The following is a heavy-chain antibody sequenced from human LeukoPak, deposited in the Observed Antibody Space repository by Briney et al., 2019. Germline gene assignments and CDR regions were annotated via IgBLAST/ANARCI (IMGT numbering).Heavy chain of an antibody. V-gene: IGHV4-34*01. CDR1: GGSFSGYY. CDR3: ARGKTYYYGSGSYGPPFDY. CDR2: INHSGST. Sequence: SETLSLTCAVYGGSFSGYYWSWMRHPPGEGLEWIGEINHSGSTNYNPSLKSRVTISVDTSKNQFSLKLSSVTAADTAVYYCARGKTYYYGSGSYGPPFDYWGQGTLVTVSS. D-gene: IGHD3-10*01. J-gene: IGHJ4*02.